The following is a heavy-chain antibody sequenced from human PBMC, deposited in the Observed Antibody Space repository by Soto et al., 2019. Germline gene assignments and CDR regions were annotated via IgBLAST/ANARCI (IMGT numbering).Heavy chain of an antibody. V-gene: IGHV4-30-4*01. J-gene: IGHJ2*01. CDR2: VYYSGTT. Sequence: QLQESGPGLVKPSQTLSLTCTVSGASINNNDYYWSWIRQTPGKGLEWIGYVYYSGTTDYIPSLKSPLSMSIDKSQNQFTLKLNSVTAADTATYYCARMSYFYDKWYFDLWGRGTLVTVSS. CDR1: GASINNNDYY. D-gene: IGHD3-22*01. CDR3: ARMSYFYDKWYFDL.